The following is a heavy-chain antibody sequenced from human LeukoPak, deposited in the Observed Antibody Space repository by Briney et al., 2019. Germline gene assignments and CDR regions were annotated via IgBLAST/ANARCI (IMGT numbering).Heavy chain of an antibody. D-gene: IGHD3-22*01. V-gene: IGHV1-69*05. CDR3: ARDGYYDSSGSDAFDI. J-gene: IGHJ3*02. Sequence: SVKVSCKASGGTFSSYAISWVRQAPGQGLEWMGGIIPIFGTANYAQKFQGRVTITTDESTSTAYMELSSLRSEDTAVYYCARDGYYDSSGSDAFDIWGQGTMVTVSS. CDR2: IIPIFGTA. CDR1: GGTFSSYA.